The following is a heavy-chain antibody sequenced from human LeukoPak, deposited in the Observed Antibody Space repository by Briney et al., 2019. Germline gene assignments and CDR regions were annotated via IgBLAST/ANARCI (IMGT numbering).Heavy chain of an antibody. J-gene: IGHJ4*02. Sequence: GGSLRLSCAASGFTFSSYGMHWVRQAPGKGLEWVAVISYDGSNRYYADSVKGRFTISRDNSKNTLYLQMNSLRAEDTAVYYCAKDRTSCLDYWGQGTLVTVSS. CDR1: GFTFSSYG. V-gene: IGHV3-30*18. CDR3: AKDRTSCLDY. CDR2: ISYDGSNR. D-gene: IGHD2-2*01.